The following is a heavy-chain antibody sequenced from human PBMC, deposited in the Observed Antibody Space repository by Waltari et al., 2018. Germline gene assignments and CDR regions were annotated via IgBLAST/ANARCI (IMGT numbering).Heavy chain of an antibody. V-gene: IGHV4-34*01. D-gene: IGHD2-15*01. CDR1: GGSFRGYY. Sequence: QVQLQQWGAGLLKPSETLSLTCAVYGGSFRGYYWSWFRQPPGKGLEWVGEINHSGSHNYNPTLKSRVTISVDTAKNQFSLKLSAVTAADTAVYYCASRVVAINSPHDYWGQGTLVTVSS. CDR3: ASRVVAINSPHDY. CDR2: INHSGSH. J-gene: IGHJ4*02.